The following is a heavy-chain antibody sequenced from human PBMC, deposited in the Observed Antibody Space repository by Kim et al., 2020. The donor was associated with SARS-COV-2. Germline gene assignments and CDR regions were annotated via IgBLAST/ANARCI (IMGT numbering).Heavy chain of an antibody. CDR3: ARDLKKGGWYYGMDV. CDR1: GFTFSSYE. J-gene: IGHJ6*02. D-gene: IGHD1-20*01. V-gene: IGHV3-48*03. CDR2: ISSAGVTI. Sequence: GGSLRLSCVASGFTFSSYEMNWVRQAPGKGLEWVSYISSAGVTIYYADSVKGRFTISRDNAKNSLYLQMNSLRAEDTAVYYCARDLKKGGWYYGMDVWGQGTTVTISS.